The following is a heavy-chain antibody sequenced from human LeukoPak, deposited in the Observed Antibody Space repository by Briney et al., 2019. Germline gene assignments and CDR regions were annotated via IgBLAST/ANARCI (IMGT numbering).Heavy chain of an antibody. CDR1: GFSISNYG. D-gene: IGHD6-13*01. CDR2: IWNDGSNE. Sequence: GRSLRLSCAASGFSISNYGMHWVRQAPGKGLELVAIIWNDGSNEYYADSVKGRFTISRDNSKNTLYLQMNSLRVGDTAVYYCARDREAAADLGYWGQGTLVTVSS. J-gene: IGHJ4*02. V-gene: IGHV3-33*01. CDR3: ARDREAAADLGY.